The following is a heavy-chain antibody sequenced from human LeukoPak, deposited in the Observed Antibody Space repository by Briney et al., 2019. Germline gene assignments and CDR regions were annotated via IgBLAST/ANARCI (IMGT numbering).Heavy chain of an antibody. CDR2: IYYTGAT. D-gene: IGHD5-18*01. CDR1: GGSISSYY. V-gene: IGHV4-59*01. Sequence: SETLSLTCTVSGGSISSYYWSWIRLPPGKGLEWIGYIYYTGATYYNPSRKGRVTISLDTSKNQFSLKLSSVTAADAAVYYCARAGYSYGTGYYFDYWGQGALVTVSS. J-gene: IGHJ4*02. CDR3: ARAGYSYGTGYYFDY.